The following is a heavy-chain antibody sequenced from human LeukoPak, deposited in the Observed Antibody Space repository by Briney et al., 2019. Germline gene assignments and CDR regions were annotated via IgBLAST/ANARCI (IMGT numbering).Heavy chain of an antibody. V-gene: IGHV4-30-4*08. Sequence: SETLSLTCTVSGGSISSSSYYWSWIRQPPGKGLEWIGYIYYSGSTYYNPSLKSRVTISVDTSKNQFSLKLSSVTAADTAVYYCARVARPPSPPFDPWGQGTLVTVSS. CDR1: GGSISSSSYY. J-gene: IGHJ5*02. CDR3: ARVARPPSPPFDP. D-gene: IGHD6-6*01. CDR2: IYYSGST.